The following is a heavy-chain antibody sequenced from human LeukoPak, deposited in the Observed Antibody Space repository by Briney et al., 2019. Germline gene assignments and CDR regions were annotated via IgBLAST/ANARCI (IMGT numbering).Heavy chain of an antibody. CDR3: ARAPVAGSSWYTYYFDY. V-gene: IGHV4-4*07. CDR1: GGSISSYY. D-gene: IGHD6-13*01. CDR2: IYTSGST. J-gene: IGHJ4*02. Sequence: SETLSLTCTVSGGSISSYYWSWIRQPAGKGLEWIGRIYTSGSTNYNPSLKSRVTMSVDTSKNQFSLKLSSVTAADTAVSYCARAPVAGSSWYTYYFDYWGQGTLVTVSS.